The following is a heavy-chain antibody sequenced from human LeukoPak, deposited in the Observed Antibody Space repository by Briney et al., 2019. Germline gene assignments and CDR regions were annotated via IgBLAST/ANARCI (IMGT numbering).Heavy chain of an antibody. CDR2: IYYSGST. V-gene: IGHV4-31*03. J-gene: IGHJ4*02. D-gene: IGHD3-3*01. CDR3: AREVLPLTNYDFWSGYQNYFDY. Sequence: ASETLSLTCTVSGGSISSGGYYWSWIRQHPGKGLEWIGYIYYSGSTYYNPSLKSRVSISVDTSKNQFSLKLSSVTAADTAVYYCAREVLPLTNYDFWSGYQNYFDYWGQGTLVTVSS. CDR1: GGSISSGGYY.